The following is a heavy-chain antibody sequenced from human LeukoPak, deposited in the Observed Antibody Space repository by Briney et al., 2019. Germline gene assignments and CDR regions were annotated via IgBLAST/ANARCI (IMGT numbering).Heavy chain of an antibody. CDR3: ARLGAARRDDYNPKSPFDY. CDR2: ISAYNGHT. D-gene: IGHD5-24*01. V-gene: IGHV1-18*01. CDR1: GYTVTSYG. J-gene: IGHJ4*02. Sequence: ASVKVSCNASGYTVTSYGIIWGPQSPGQGRKGRGWISAYNGHTKYAQKVQGRVTMTTDTSTSTAYMELRSLRSDDAAVYYCARLGAARRDDYNPKSPFDYWGQGTLVTVSS.